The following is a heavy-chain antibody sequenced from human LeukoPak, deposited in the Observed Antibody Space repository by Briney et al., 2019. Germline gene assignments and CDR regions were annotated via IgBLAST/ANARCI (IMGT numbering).Heavy chain of an antibody. Sequence: GGSLRLSCAASGFTFSTYGMHWVRQAQGKGLGGGAVIWYDGSNKYSADSVTGRFTIPRDNSNNTLYLQMNSLRAEDTAVYYCARAGSGSNYYYGLDVWGQGTTVTVSS. CDR1: GFTFSTYG. CDR2: IWYDGSNK. V-gene: IGHV3-33*01. D-gene: IGHD3-10*01. J-gene: IGHJ6*02. CDR3: ARAGSGSNYYYGLDV.